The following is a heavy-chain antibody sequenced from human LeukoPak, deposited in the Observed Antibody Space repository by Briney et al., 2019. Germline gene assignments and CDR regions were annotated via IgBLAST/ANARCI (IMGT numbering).Heavy chain of an antibody. CDR2: ISFSGANT. D-gene: IGHD3-16*02. CDR1: GFTFRDSA. Sequence: PGGSLRLSCAASGFTFRDSAMSWVRQAPGKGLEWVSLISFSGANTYYADSVKGRLTVSRDNSKDTLYLQMNSLRAEDTAIYYCARDIELSAWGLGTMVTVSS. V-gene: IGHV3-23*01. CDR3: ARDIELSA. J-gene: IGHJ3*01.